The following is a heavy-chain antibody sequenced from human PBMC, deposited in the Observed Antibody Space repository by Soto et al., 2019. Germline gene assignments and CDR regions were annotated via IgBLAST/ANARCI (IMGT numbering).Heavy chain of an antibody. CDR3: AREASSWYLTFPSYYYGMDV. J-gene: IGHJ6*02. Sequence: GGSLRLSCAASGFTFSSYSMNRVRQAPGKGLEWVSYISSSSSTIYYADSVKGRFTISRDNAKNSLYLQMNSLRAEDTAVYYCAREASSWYLTFPSYYYGMDVWGQGTTVTVSS. CDR1: GFTFSSYS. D-gene: IGHD6-13*01. V-gene: IGHV3-48*01. CDR2: ISSSSSTI.